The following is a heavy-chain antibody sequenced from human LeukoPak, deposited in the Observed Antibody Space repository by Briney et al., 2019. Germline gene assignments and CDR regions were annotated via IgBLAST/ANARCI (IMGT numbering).Heavy chain of an antibody. CDR2: INPNSGGT. D-gene: IGHD4-23*01. Sequence: GESLKISCKGSGYSFTSYWIGWVRQAPGQGLEWMGWINPNSGGTNYAQKFQGRVTMTRDTSISTAYMELSRLRSDDTAVYYCARFVVTLDYYYYMDVWGKGTTVTVSS. CDR1: GYSFTSYW. CDR3: ARFVVTLDYYYYMDV. J-gene: IGHJ6*03. V-gene: IGHV1-2*02.